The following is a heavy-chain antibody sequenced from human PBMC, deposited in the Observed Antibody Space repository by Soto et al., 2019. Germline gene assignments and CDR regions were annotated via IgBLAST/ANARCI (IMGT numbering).Heavy chain of an antibody. CDR1: GDSISSHYC. CDR2: AYYSGTT. J-gene: IGHJ4*02. Sequence: QVQLQESGPGLVKPSGTLSLTCAVSGDSISSHYCWTWVRQPPGEGLEWIGEAYYSGTTNYNPSLKTRVTISMDRSNNQFSLNLNSVTAADTAVYYCARDSGWGLGYWGQGTLVTVSP. D-gene: IGHD6-19*01. CDR3: ARDSGWGLGY. V-gene: IGHV4-4*02.